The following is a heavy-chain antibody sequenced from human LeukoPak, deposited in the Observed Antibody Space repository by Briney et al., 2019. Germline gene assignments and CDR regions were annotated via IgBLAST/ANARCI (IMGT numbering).Heavy chain of an antibody. CDR1: GGSFSGYY. Sequence: SETLSLTCAVYGGSFSGYYWSWIRQPPGKGLEWIGEINHSGSTNYNPSLKSRVTISVDTSKNQFSLKLSSVTAADTAVYYCARVQLWLYFDCWGQGTLVTVSS. J-gene: IGHJ4*02. CDR2: INHSGST. D-gene: IGHD5-18*01. V-gene: IGHV4-34*01. CDR3: ARVQLWLYFDC.